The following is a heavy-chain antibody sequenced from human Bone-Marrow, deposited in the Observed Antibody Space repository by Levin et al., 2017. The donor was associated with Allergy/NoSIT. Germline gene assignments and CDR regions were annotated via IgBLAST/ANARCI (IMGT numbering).Heavy chain of an antibody. V-gene: IGHV4-34*01. Sequence: SQTLSLTCAVSGGSFSGYYWSWIRQPPGKGLEWIGETHHSEGTSYNPSLKSRLTISMDTSKKHFSLTLSSVTVADTAVYYCARGLPLVFDILLGPDVFDIWAKGTMVTVSS. CDR3: ARGLPLVFDILLGPDVFDI. CDR2: THHSEGT. J-gene: IGHJ3*02. CDR1: GGSFSGYY. D-gene: IGHD3-9*01.